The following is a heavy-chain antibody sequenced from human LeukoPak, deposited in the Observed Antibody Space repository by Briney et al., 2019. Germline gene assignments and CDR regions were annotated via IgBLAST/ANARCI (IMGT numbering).Heavy chain of an antibody. CDR3: ARGDNGDFPFDY. CDR2: IYYSGST. D-gene: IGHD4-17*01. V-gene: IGHV4-31*03. CDR1: GGSISSGGYY. J-gene: IGHJ4*02. Sequence: SQTLSLTCTVSGGSISSGGYYWSWIRQHPGKGLEWIGYIYYSGSTYYNPSLKSRVTISVDTSMNQFSLKLSSVTAADTAVYYCARGDNGDFPFDYWGQGTLVTVSS.